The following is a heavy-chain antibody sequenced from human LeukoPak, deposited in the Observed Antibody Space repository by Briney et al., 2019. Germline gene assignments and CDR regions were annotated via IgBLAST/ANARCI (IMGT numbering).Heavy chain of an antibody. V-gene: IGHV3-7*01. J-gene: IGHJ4*02. Sequence: GGSLRLSCAASGFTFSSYWMSWVRQAPGKGLEWVANIKQDGSEKYYVDSVKGRFTISRDNAKNSLYLQMNSRRAEDTAVYYCARGVSRVGATCGYWGQGTLVTVSS. CDR3: ARGVSRVGATCGY. CDR1: GFTFSSYW. D-gene: IGHD1-26*01. CDR2: IKQDGSEK.